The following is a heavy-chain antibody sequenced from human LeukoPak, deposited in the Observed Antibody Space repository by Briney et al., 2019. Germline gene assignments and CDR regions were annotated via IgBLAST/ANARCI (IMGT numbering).Heavy chain of an antibody. Sequence: TGGSLRLSCLASGFIFTSYSMHWVRQAPGKRLKYVSGVDSKGGSTYYADSVKGRFTISRDNSKNTLYLQMADLRIEDTAIYYCVKLGTRVATLRAEVDCWGQGTLVAVST. D-gene: IGHD5-12*01. CDR1: GFIFTSYS. CDR3: VKLGTRVATLRAEVDC. CDR2: VDSKGGST. J-gene: IGHJ4*02. V-gene: IGHV3-64D*06.